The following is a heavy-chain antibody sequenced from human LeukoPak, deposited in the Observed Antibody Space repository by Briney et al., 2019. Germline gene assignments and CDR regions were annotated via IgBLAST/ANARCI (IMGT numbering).Heavy chain of an antibody. V-gene: IGHV4-34*01. Sequence: PSETLSLTCAVYGGSFSGYYWSWIRQPPGKGLEWIGEINHSGSTNYNPSLKSRVTISVDTCKNQFSLKLSSVTAADTAVYYCARVLTVAAPHVDYYYYMDVWGKGTTVTVSS. CDR1: GGSFSGYY. CDR2: INHSGST. CDR3: ARVLTVAAPHVDYYYYMDV. J-gene: IGHJ6*03. D-gene: IGHD2-15*01.